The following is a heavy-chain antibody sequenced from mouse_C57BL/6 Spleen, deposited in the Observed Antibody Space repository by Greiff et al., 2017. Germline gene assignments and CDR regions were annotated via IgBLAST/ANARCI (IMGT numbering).Heavy chain of an antibody. CDR3: AREGTRLGRPFDY. CDR2: IHPNSGST. D-gene: IGHD2-14*01. Sequence: QVQLQQPGAELVKPGASVKLSCKASGYTFTSYWMHWVKQRPGQGLEWIGMIHPNSGSTNYNEKFKSKATLTVDKSSSTAYMQLSSLTSEDSAVYYCAREGTRLGRPFDYWGQGTTLTVSS. CDR1: GYTFTSYW. V-gene: IGHV1-64*01. J-gene: IGHJ2*01.